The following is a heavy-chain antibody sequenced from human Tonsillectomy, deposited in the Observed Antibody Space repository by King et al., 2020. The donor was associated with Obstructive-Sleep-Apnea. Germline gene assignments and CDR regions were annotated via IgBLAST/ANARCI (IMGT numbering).Heavy chain of an antibody. Sequence: QLVQSGAEVKKPGESLKISCKGSGYSFTNKWIIWVRQMPGKGLEWMGVIYPGDSDTRYSPSFQGQVTISVDRSISTAYLQWSSLKASDTAMYFCARAGIAVGGSWGIDYWGQGSLVTVSS. V-gene: IGHV5-51*01. J-gene: IGHJ4*02. CDR3: ARAGIAVGGSWGIDY. CDR2: IYPGDSDT. CDR1: GYSFTNKW. D-gene: IGHD6-19*01.